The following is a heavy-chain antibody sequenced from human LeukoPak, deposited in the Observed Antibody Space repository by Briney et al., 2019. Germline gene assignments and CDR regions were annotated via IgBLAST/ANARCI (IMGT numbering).Heavy chain of an antibody. J-gene: IGHJ5*02. V-gene: IGHV4-39*01. CDR3: ARRFA. CDR1: GGSISSSSYY. Sequence: SGTLSLTCTVSGGSISSSSYYWGWIRQPPGKGLEWIGSIYYSGSTYYNPSLKSRVTISVDTSKNQFSLKLSSVTAADTAVYYCARRFAWGQGTLVTVSS. CDR2: IYYSGST. D-gene: IGHD3-3*01.